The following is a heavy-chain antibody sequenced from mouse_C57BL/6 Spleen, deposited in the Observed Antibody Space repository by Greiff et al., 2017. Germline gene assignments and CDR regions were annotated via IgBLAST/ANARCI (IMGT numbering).Heavy chain of an antibody. CDR2: IDPSDSYT. D-gene: IGHD1-1*01. Sequence: QVQLQQPGAELVMPGASVKLSCKASGYTFTSYWMHWVKQRPGQGLEWIGEIDPSDSYTNYNQKFKGKSTLTVDKTSSAAYMQLSSLTSEDSAVYYCARPYYCVSSYEAWFAYWGQGTLVTVSA. CDR1: GYTFTSYW. CDR3: ARPYYCVSSYEAWFAY. J-gene: IGHJ3*01. V-gene: IGHV1-69*01.